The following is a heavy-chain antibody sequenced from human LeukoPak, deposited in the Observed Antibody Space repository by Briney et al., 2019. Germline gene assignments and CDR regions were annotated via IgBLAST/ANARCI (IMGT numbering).Heavy chain of an antibody. CDR2: IGHTGSPA. J-gene: IGHJ3*01. CDR1: GFTFSSHS. Sequence: GGSLRLSCEASGFTFSSHSMTWVRQAPGKTLEWISYIGHTGSPAHYADSVRGRFTISRDNAKNSLYLQMNSLTVEDTAVYYCARDQRPYCGGECYCAIDLWGRETLVTVSS. V-gene: IGHV3-48*01. CDR3: ARDQRPYCGGECYCAIDL. D-gene: IGHD2-21*01.